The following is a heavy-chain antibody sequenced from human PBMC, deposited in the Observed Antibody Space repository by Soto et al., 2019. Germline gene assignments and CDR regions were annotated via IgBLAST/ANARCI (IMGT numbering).Heavy chain of an antibody. Sequence: GGSLRLSCAASGFTFSSYAMSWVRQAPGKGLEWVSAISGSGGSTYYADSVKGRFTISRDNSKNTLYLQMNSLRAEDTAVYYCAKDRAPRFLLERGPPFDYWGQGTLVTVSS. CDR3: AKDRAPRFLLERGPPFDY. J-gene: IGHJ4*02. CDR1: GFTFSSYA. V-gene: IGHV3-23*01. CDR2: ISGSGGST. D-gene: IGHD1-1*01.